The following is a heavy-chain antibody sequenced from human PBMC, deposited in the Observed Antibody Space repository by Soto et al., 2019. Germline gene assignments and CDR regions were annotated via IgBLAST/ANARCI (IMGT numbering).Heavy chain of an antibody. J-gene: IGHJ4*02. CDR2: ISGSGGST. Sequence: GGSLRLSCAASGFTFSSYAMSWVRQAPGKGLEWVSAISGSGGSTYYADSVKGRFTISRDNSKNTLYLQMNSLRADDTAVYYCAKTIGYSSGWSFDYWGQGTLVTVSS. CDR1: GFTFSSYA. D-gene: IGHD6-19*01. CDR3: AKTIGYSSGWSFDY. V-gene: IGHV3-23*01.